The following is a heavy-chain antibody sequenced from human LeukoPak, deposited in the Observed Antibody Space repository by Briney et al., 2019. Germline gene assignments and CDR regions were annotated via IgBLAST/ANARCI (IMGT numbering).Heavy chain of an antibody. J-gene: IGHJ4*02. CDR1: SGSISTSNYY. Sequence: KASETLSLTCTVSSGSISTSNYYWGWVRQPPGKALEWIGNIFYSGSTYYSPSLKSRVTISVDTSKNQFSLKLSSVTAADTAVYYCARLSTVTTSFDYWGQGTLVTVSS. CDR3: ARLSTVTTSFDY. CDR2: IFYSGST. V-gene: IGHV4-39*07. D-gene: IGHD4-17*01.